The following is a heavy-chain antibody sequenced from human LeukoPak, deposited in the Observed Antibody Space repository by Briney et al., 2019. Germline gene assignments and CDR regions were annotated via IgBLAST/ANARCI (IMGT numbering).Heavy chain of an antibody. CDR1: GGSVSGYY. Sequence: PSETLSLTCAVHGGSVSGYYWSWIRQPPGEGLVMFGEINHSGSTNYNPSLKSRVTISVDTSKNQFSLKLSSVTAADTAVYCCARALRSPTADAFDIWGQGTMVTVSS. D-gene: IGHD1-1*01. J-gene: IGHJ3*02. CDR3: ARALRSPTADAFDI. CDR2: INHSGST. V-gene: IGHV4-34*01.